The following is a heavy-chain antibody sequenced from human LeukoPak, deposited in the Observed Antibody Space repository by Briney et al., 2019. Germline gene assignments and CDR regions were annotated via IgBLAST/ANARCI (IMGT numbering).Heavy chain of an antibody. J-gene: IGHJ4*02. Sequence: PGRSLRLSCAASGFTFSSYAMHWVRQAPGKGLEWVAVISYDGSNKYYADSVRGRFTISRDNSRNTLYLQMNSLRAEDTAIYYCAKDRILDGYGSEALDYWGQGTLVTVSS. V-gene: IGHV3-30-3*01. CDR3: AKDRILDGYGSEALDY. CDR2: ISYDGSNK. CDR1: GFTFSSYA. D-gene: IGHD3-10*01.